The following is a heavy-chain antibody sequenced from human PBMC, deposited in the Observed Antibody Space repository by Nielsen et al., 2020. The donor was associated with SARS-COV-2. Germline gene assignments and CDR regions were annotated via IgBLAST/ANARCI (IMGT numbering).Heavy chain of an antibody. CDR3: ARNLAGYSTRLAFDP. D-gene: IGHD6-13*01. V-gene: IGHV3-9*01. Sequence: GGSLRLSCAASGFTFDDYAMHWVRQAPGKGLEWVSGISWNSGSIGYADSVKGRFTISRDNAKNSLYLHMNSLRAEDTALYYCARNLAGYSTRLAFDPWGQGTLVTVSS. J-gene: IGHJ5*02. CDR2: ISWNSGSI. CDR1: GFTFDDYA.